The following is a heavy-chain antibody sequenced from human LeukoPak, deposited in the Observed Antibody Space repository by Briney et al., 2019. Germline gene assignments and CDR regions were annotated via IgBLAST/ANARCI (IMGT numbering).Heavy chain of an antibody. Sequence: PGGSLRLSCAASGFTFSDHYMDWVRRSPGKGLEWVGRIRNKANSYTTEYAASVKGRFTISRDYSNNTLCLQMNSLRADDTAVYYCARGPGGYYDYWGQGTLVTVSS. CDR3: ARGPGGYYDY. J-gene: IGHJ4*02. CDR2: IRNKANSYTT. CDR1: GFTFSDHY. D-gene: IGHD3-22*01. V-gene: IGHV3-72*01.